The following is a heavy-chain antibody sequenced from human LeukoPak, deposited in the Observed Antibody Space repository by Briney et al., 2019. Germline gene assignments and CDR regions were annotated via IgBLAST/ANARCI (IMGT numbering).Heavy chain of an antibody. CDR2: IIPTLGTA. CDR1: GGTFSTYA. Sequence: ASVKVSCKASGGTFSTYAISWVRQAPGQGLEWMGGIIPTLGTANYAQKFQGRVTITADGSTSTAYMELSSLRSEDTAVYYCARDPGYYDILTGYYNSVDPDFDYWGQGTLVTVSS. V-gene: IGHV1-69*13. CDR3: ARDPGYYDILTGYYNSVDPDFDY. J-gene: IGHJ4*02. D-gene: IGHD3-9*01.